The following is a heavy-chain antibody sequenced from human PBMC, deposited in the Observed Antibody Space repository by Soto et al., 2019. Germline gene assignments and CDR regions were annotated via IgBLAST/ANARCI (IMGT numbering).Heavy chain of an antibody. D-gene: IGHD6-19*01. CDR2: IYPGDSDT. V-gene: IGHV5-51*01. J-gene: IGHJ4*02. Sequence: GESLKISCKGAGYSFTSYWIGWVRQMPGKGLEWMGIIYPGDSDTRYSPSFQGQVTISADKSNSTAYLQWSSLKASDTAMYYCARHEAVALVDVVYWGQGTLVTVSS. CDR3: ARHEAVALVDVVY. CDR1: GYSFTSYW.